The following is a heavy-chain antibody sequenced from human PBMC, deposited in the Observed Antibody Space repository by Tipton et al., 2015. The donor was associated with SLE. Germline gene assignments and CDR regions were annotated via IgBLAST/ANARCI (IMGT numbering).Heavy chain of an antibody. J-gene: IGHJ4*02. D-gene: IGHD6-6*01. CDR2: ISSNGGST. CDR1: GFTFSSYA. Sequence: SLRLSCSASGFTFSSYAMHWVRQAPGKGLEYVSAISSNGGSTYSADSVKGRFTSSRDNSKNTLYLHLNSLRAEDTAVYYCARAPEWSSSSPFDYWGQGTLVTVSS. CDR3: ARAPEWSSSSPFDY. V-gene: IGHV3-64*04.